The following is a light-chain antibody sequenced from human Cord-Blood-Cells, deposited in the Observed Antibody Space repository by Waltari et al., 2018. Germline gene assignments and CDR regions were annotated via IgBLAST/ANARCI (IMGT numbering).Light chain of an antibody. V-gene: IGKV3-15*01. CDR3: QQYNNWPLT. CDR1: QSVSSI. CDR2: GAP. J-gene: IGKJ5*01. Sequence: EIVMTQSPATLSVSPGERATLSCRASQSVSSILAWYQQKPGQAPRLLIYGAPTRATGIPARFSGSGSGTEFTLTISSLQSEDFAVYYCQQYNNWPLTFGQGTRLEIK.